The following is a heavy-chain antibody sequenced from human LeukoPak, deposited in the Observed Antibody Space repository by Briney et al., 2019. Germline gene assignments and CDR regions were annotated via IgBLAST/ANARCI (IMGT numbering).Heavy chain of an antibody. CDR3: ARVKSYYYDTSDKDAFDI. J-gene: IGHJ3*02. D-gene: IGHD3-22*01. CDR2: INPRGGST. CDR1: GYTFTSHF. Sequence: ASVKVSCKASGYTFTSHFMHWVRQAPGQGLEWMGIINPRGGSTSYTQKFQGRVTMTRDTSTSTVYMELSSLRSEDTAVYYCARVKSYYYDTSDKDAFDIWGQGTMVTVSS. V-gene: IGHV1-46*01.